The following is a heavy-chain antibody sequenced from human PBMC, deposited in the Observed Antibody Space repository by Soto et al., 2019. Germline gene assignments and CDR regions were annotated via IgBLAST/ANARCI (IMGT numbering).Heavy chain of an antibody. CDR1: GGTFSSYT. D-gene: IGHD3-22*01. CDR2: IIPILGIA. CDR3: ARRGYDSRRDAGMAV. Sequence: QVQLVQSGAEVKKPGSSVKVSCKASGGTFSSYTISWVRQAPGQGLEWMGRIIPILGIANYAQKFQGRVTITADNAKSTAYMELSSLRSEDTAVYYCARRGYDSRRDAGMAVWGQGTTVTVSS. V-gene: IGHV1-69*02. J-gene: IGHJ6*02.